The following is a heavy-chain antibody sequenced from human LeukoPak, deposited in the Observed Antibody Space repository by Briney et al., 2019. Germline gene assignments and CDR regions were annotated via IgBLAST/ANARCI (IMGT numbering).Heavy chain of an antibody. D-gene: IGHD4-17*01. Sequence: GGSLRLSCAASGFTFSSYSMNWVRQAPGKGLEWVSSISSSSSYICYADSVKGRFTISRDNAKNSLYLQMNSLRAEDTAVYYCARDLFDYGDFTGLDYWGQGTLVTVSS. CDR2: ISSSSSYI. CDR1: GFTFSSYS. J-gene: IGHJ4*02. V-gene: IGHV3-21*01. CDR3: ARDLFDYGDFTGLDY.